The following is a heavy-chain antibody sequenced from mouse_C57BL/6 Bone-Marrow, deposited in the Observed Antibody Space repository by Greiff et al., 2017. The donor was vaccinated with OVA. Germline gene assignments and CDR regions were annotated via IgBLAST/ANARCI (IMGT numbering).Heavy chain of an antibody. CDR2: IDPSDSYT. CDR1: GYTFTSYW. Sequence: VQLQQPGAELVMPGASVKLSCKASGYTFTSYWMHWVKQRPGQGLEWIGEIDPSDSYTNYNQKFKGKSTLTVDKSSSTAYMQLSSLTSEDSAVYYWARDGYYLSWFAYWGQGTLVTVSA. V-gene: IGHV1-69*01. J-gene: IGHJ3*01. CDR3: ARDGYYLSWFAY. D-gene: IGHD2-3*01.